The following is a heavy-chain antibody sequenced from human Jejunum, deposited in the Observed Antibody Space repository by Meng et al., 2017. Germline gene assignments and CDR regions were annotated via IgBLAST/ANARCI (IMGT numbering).Heavy chain of an antibody. CDR2: IKHDGSDK. Sequence: GESLKISCAASGFNFYYYWMTWVRQAPGKGLEWVANIKHDGSDKYYLDSVKGRFTISRDNAKNSLYLQMNSLRADDAAMYYCARDSLNWASELGTFDIWGRGTMVT. D-gene: IGHD7-27*01. J-gene: IGHJ3*02. V-gene: IGHV3-7*01. CDR3: ARDSLNWASELGTFDI. CDR1: GFNFYYYW.